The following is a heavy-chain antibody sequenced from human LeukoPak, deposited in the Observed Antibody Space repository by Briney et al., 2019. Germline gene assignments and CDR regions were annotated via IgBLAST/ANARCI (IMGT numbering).Heavy chain of an antibody. J-gene: IGHJ4*02. CDR2: FDPEDGET. Sequence: ASVKVSCKVSGYTLTELSMHWVRQAPGKGLEWMGGFDPEDGETIYAQKFQGRVTMTEDTSTDTAYMDLSSLRSEDTAVYYCATKRSWNYYDSSGYYSEVYWGQGTLVTVSS. V-gene: IGHV1-24*01. CDR1: GYTLTELS. D-gene: IGHD3-22*01. CDR3: ATKRSWNYYDSSGYYSEVY.